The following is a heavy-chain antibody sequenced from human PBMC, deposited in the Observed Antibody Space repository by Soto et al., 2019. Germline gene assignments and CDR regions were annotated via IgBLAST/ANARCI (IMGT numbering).Heavy chain of an antibody. V-gene: IGHV2-5*02. CDR3: AHSRDIVSPEAHGVCVI. J-gene: IGHJ3*02. Sequence: QITLKESGHTLVKPTQTLTLTCTFSGFSVGGSGVGVGWIRQPPGKARDCRGVIYWDEDKRYSSSLRNRITLPKDSSTNHIVRTLSNMVPEDAGTYYCAHSRDIVSPEAHGVCVILGKWTMVTVS. CDR1: GFSVGGSGVG. CDR2: IYWDEDK. D-gene: IGHD2-15*01.